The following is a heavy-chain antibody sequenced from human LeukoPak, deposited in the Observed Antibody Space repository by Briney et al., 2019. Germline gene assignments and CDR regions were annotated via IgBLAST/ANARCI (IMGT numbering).Heavy chain of an antibody. J-gene: IGHJ4*02. CDR3: AKSAAGGSGSLFHY. CDR2: ISGSGDST. CDR1: GFTFTSYA. D-gene: IGHD3-10*01. Sequence: GRSLRLSCAASGFTFTSYAMSWVRQAPEKGLEWVSAISGSGDSTYYADSVKGRFTISRDNSKNTLYLQMNSLRAEDTAVYYCAKSAAGGSGSLFHYWGQGTLVTVSS. V-gene: IGHV3-23*01.